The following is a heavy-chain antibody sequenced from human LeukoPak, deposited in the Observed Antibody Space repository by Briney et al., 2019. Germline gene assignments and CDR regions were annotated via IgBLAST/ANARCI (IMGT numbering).Heavy chain of an antibody. V-gene: IGHV4-30-4*01. CDR1: GGSISSGDYY. CDR2: SYYSGST. J-gene: IGHJ4*02. D-gene: IGHD4-17*01. CDR3: AREYGDGFDY. Sequence: SETLSLTCTVSGGSISSGDYYWSWVRQPPGKGLEWIGYSYYSGSTYYNPSLKSRVTISVDPSKNQFSLKLSSVPAADTAVYYCAREYGDGFDYWGQGTLVTVSS.